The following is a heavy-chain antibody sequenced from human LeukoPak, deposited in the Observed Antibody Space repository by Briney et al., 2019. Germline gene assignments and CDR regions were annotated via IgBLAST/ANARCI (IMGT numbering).Heavy chain of an antibody. V-gene: IGHV3-30-3*01. J-gene: IGHJ4*02. CDR3: ARDPSKWELLQYFDY. CDR1: GFTFSSYA. D-gene: IGHD1-26*01. Sequence: GGSLRLSCAASGFTFSSYAMHWVRQAPGKGLEWVAVISYDGSNKYYADSVKGRFTISRDNSKNTLYLQMNSLRAEDTAVYYCARDPSKWELLQYFDYWGQGTLVTVSS. CDR2: ISYDGSNK.